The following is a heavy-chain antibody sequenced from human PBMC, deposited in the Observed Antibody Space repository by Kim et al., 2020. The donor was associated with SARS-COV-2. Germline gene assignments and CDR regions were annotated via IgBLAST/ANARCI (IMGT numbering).Heavy chain of an antibody. D-gene: IGHD3-10*01. J-gene: IGHJ6*02. CDR3: ARDGQPGLWFGEFHYYYGMDV. V-gene: IGHV1-18*01. CDR1: GYTFTSYG. Sequence: ASVKVSCKASGYTFTSYGISWVRQAPGQGLEWMGWISAYNGNTNYAQKLQGRVTMTTDTSTSTAYMELRSLRSDDTAVYYCARDGQPGLWFGEFHYYYGMDVWGQGTTVTVSS. CDR2: ISAYNGNT.